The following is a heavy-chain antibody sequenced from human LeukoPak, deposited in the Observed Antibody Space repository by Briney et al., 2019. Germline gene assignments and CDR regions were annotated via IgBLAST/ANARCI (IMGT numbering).Heavy chain of an antibody. CDR3: AIATSGRDDYSNS. D-gene: IGHD4-11*01. CDR2: FDPEDGET. V-gene: IGHV1-24*01. Sequence: ASVTVSCKVSGYTLTELSMHWVRQAPGKGREWVGGFDPEDGETIYAQKFQGRVTMTRETSTSTVYMELSSLRSEDTAVYYCAIATSGRDDYSNSWGQGTLVTVSS. CDR1: GYTLTELS. J-gene: IGHJ4*02.